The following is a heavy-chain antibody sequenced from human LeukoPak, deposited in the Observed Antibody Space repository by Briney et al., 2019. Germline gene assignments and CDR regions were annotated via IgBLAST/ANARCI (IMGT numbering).Heavy chain of an antibody. CDR2: ISYDGSNK. V-gene: IGHV3-30*04. CDR3: ARGGYSSGWYFDY. D-gene: IGHD6-19*01. Sequence: PGGSLRLSCAASGFTFSSYAMHWVRQAPGKGLEWVAVISYDGSNKYYADSVKGRFTISRDNSKNTLYLQMNSLRAEDTAVYYCARGGYSSGWYFDYWGQGTLATVSS. J-gene: IGHJ4*02. CDR1: GFTFSSYA.